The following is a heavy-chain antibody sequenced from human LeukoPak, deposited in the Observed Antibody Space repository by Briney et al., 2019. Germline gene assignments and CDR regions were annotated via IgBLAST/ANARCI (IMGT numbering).Heavy chain of an antibody. J-gene: IGHJ4*02. Sequence: GGSLRLSCAASGFTFDDYAMHWVRQAPGKGLEWVSGISWNSGSIGYADSVKGRFTISRDNAKNSLYLQMNSLRAEDTALYYCAKGAGYSGGWNDYYFAYGGQGPLVT. CDR1: GFTFDDYA. CDR2: ISWNSGSI. V-gene: IGHV3-9*01. D-gene: IGHD6-19*01. CDR3: AKGAGYSGGWNDYYFAY.